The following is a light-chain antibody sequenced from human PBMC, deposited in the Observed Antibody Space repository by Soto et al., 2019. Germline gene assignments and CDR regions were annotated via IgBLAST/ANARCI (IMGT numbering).Light chain of an antibody. CDR1: QSMSSW. V-gene: IGKV1-5*03. J-gene: IGKJ1*01. CDR3: QYYKESST. Sequence: DIQMTQSPSTLSASVGDRVTITCRASQSMSSWLAWYQQKPGKAPKLLIHEASSSEIGVPPRFSGSGFGTEFTLTISSLQPDDFATYYCQYYKESSTFGQGTRLEIK. CDR2: EAS.